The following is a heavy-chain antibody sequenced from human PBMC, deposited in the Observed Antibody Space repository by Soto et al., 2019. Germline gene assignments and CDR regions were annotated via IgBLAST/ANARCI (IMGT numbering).Heavy chain of an antibody. Sequence: PGGSLRLSCAASGFTFSSYWMSWVRQAPGKGLEWMANIKQDGSEKYYVDSVKGRFTISRDNAKNSLYLQMNSLRAEDTAVYYCARDRVWYSSGYFDYWGQGTLVTVSS. CDR2: IKQDGSEK. D-gene: IGHD6-19*01. V-gene: IGHV3-7*03. CDR3: ARDRVWYSSGYFDY. CDR1: GFTFSSYW. J-gene: IGHJ4*02.